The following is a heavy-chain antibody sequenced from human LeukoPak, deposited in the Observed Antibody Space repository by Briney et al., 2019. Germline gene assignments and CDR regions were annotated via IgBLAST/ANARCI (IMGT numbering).Heavy chain of an antibody. Sequence: ASVKVSCKASGYTFTGNYIQWVRQAPGQGLEWMGWINPRSGGTNYAQKFQGRVIMTRDTSITTAYMELSSLRSDDTAVYYCVKLQYDFWSAFEIWGQGTMVTVSS. J-gene: IGHJ3*02. V-gene: IGHV1-2*02. D-gene: IGHD3-3*01. CDR2: INPRSGGT. CDR1: GYTFTGNY. CDR3: VKLQYDFWSAFEI.